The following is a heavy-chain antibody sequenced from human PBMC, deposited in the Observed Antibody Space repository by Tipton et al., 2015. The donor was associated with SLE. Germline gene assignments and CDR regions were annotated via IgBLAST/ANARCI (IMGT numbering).Heavy chain of an antibody. D-gene: IGHD4-17*01. CDR2: VTNSGGTT. Sequence: LSLTCTVSGGSIGSTSYYWGWIRQPPGKGLEWVSGVTNSGGTTWYADSVKGRFTISRDNSKNTLDLHMNSLRPEDTAVYYCARDAYGDSTVLLDYWGQGTLVTVSS. CDR3: ARDAYGDSTVLLDY. V-gene: IGHV3-23*01. J-gene: IGHJ4*02. CDR1: GGSIGSTSYY.